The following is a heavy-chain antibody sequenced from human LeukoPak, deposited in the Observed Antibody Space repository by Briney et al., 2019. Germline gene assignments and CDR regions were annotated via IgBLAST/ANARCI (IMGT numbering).Heavy chain of an antibody. CDR3: AKGLPGDLPPLDS. V-gene: IGHV3-23*01. Sequence: PGGSLRLSCAPSGFTFSSYAMSWVRQAPGKGLEGVSGISGSGGSTFYADSVKGRFTISRDNSKNTLYLQMNSLRVEDTAVYSCAKGLPGDLPPLDSWGKGTLVTVSS. D-gene: IGHD3-16*01. CDR2: ISGSGGST. J-gene: IGHJ4*02. CDR1: GFTFSSYA.